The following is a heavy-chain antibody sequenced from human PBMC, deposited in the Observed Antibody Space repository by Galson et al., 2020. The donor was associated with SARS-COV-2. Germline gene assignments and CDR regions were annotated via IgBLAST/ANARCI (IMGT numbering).Heavy chain of an antibody. CDR1: GGSISSNSYY. Sequence: ASETLSLTCTVSGGSISSNSYYWDWIRQPPGKGLEWIGTIYSSGSTYYNPSLKSRVSISVDPSKNQFSLKLSSVTAADTAVYYCTRDRDGDNSSWFDPWGQGTLVTVSS. D-gene: IGHD3-10*01. CDR2: IYSSGST. CDR3: TRDRDGDNSSWFDP. V-gene: IGHV4-39*07. J-gene: IGHJ5*02.